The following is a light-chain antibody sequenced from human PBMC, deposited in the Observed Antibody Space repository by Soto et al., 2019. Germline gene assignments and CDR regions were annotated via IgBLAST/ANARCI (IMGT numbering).Light chain of an antibody. CDR2: GES. Sequence: EIVVTQSPATLSVSPGERATLSCRASQSVSSNLAWYQQKPGQAPRLLIYGESARATGIPARFSGSGSGTEFTLTISSLQSEDFAVYFCQQYSDWTRPFGQGTKVDIX. CDR3: QQYSDWTRP. J-gene: IGKJ1*01. CDR1: QSVSSN. V-gene: IGKV3-15*01.